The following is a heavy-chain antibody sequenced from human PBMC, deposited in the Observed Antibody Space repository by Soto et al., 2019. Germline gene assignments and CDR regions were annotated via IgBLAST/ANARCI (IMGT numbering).Heavy chain of an antibody. V-gene: IGHV1-18*01. Sequence: QVHLVQSGAEVKKPGASVKVSCQGSGYAFTTYGITWVRQAPGQGLEWMGWISAHNGNTNYAQKLQGRVTVSRDTSTSTAYMELTSLRYDVTAVYYCARGGYGEYWGQGALVTVSS. CDR1: GYAFTTYG. CDR3: ARGGYGEY. J-gene: IGHJ4*02. CDR2: ISAHNGNT. D-gene: IGHD3-10*01.